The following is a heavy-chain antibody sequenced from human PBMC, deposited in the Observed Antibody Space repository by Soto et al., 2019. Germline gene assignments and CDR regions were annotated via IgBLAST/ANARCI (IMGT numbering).Heavy chain of an antibody. CDR1: GFTFSSYA. Sequence: EVQLLESGGGLVQPGGSLRLSCAASGFTFSSYAMSWVRQAPGKGLEWVSAISGSGGSTYYADSVKGRFIISRDNSKNTLYMQMNSLRAADTAVYYCAPHLWFGELYYWGQGTLVTVSS. J-gene: IGHJ4*02. V-gene: IGHV3-23*01. CDR3: APHLWFGELYY. CDR2: ISGSGGST. D-gene: IGHD3-10*01.